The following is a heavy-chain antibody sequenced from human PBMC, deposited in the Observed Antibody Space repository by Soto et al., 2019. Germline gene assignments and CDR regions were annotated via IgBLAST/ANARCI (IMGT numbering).Heavy chain of an antibody. CDR1: GGTFSNSA. Sequence: QVQLEQSGAEVKKPGSSVKVSCKASGGTFSNSAISWVRQAPGQGLEWMGGSMPIFRTPDYEQKFQGRATITADESTTTAYMELSGLTLDDTAVYYCARDKDRAQLGGNYYYLLDVWGQGTTVTVSS. CDR2: SMPIFRTP. D-gene: IGHD3-3*02. V-gene: IGHV1-69*12. CDR3: ARDKDRAQLGGNYYYLLDV. J-gene: IGHJ6*02.